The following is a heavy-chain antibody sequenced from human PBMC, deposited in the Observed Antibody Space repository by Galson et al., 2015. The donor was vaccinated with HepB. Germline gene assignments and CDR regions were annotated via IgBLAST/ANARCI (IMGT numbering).Heavy chain of an antibody. D-gene: IGHD6-19*01. CDR3: ATGGAGGWTLHH. Sequence: SVKVSCKASGYTLTSSGLSWVRQAPGQGLEWMGWLSPDNGNTIYAQKLQGRVTMTIDTSTTTAYMELRSLRSDETAVYYCATGGAGGWTLHHWGQGTLVTVSS. CDR2: LSPDNGNT. J-gene: IGHJ5*02. V-gene: IGHV1-18*01. CDR1: GYTLTSSG.